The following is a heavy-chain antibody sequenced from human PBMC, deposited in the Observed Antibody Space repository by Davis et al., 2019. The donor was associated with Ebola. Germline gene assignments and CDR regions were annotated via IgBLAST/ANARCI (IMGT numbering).Heavy chain of an antibody. CDR3: ARDFYGGKGGGPAFDI. D-gene: IGHD4-23*01. Sequence: ASVKVSCKASGYTFTSYGISWVRQAPGQGLEWMGWISAYNGNTNYAQKLQGRVTMTTDTSTSTAYMELGSLRSDDTAVYYCARDFYGGKGGGPAFDIWGQGTMVTVSS. V-gene: IGHV1-18*04. CDR1: GYTFTSYG. CDR2: ISAYNGNT. J-gene: IGHJ3*02.